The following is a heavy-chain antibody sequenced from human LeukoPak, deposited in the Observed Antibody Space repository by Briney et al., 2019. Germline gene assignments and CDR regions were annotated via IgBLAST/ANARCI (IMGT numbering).Heavy chain of an antibody. V-gene: IGHV1-18*01. CDR1: GDTFTSYS. CDR3: ARASGSYPNPVDY. Sequence: GASVKVSCKASGDTFTSYSISWVRQAPGKGLEWMGWISAYNGNTNYAQKLQGRVTMTTDTSTSTAYMELRSLRSDGTAVYYCARASGSYPNPVDYWGQGTLVTVSS. D-gene: IGHD1-26*01. J-gene: IGHJ4*02. CDR2: ISAYNGNT.